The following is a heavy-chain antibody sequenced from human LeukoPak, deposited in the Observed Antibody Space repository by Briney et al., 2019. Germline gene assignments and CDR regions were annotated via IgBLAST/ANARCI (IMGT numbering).Heavy chain of an antibody. Sequence: GGSLRLSCVASGFPFSSYWMTWVRQAPGKGLEWVANIKQDGSKKSYVDSVKGRFTISRDNAKNSLYLQMNSLRAEDTAIYYCTGVGYFDKGIKCWGRGTLVTVS. V-gene: IGHV3-7*04. CDR1: GFPFSSYW. D-gene: IGHD2/OR15-2a*01. CDR2: IKQDGSKK. CDR3: TGVGYFDKGIKC. J-gene: IGHJ4*02.